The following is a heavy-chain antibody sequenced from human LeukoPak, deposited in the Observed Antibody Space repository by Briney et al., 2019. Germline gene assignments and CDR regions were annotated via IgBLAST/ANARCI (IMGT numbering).Heavy chain of an antibody. V-gene: IGHV3-30*18. J-gene: IGHJ3*02. CDR1: GFTFSSYG. CDR2: ISYDGSNK. Sequence: GRSLRLSCAASGFTFSSYGMHWVRQAPGKGLEWVAVISYDGSNKYYADSVKGRFTISRDNSKNTLYLQMNSLRAGDTAVYYCAKGSSGWYLSFDIWGQGTMVTVSS. CDR3: AKGSSGWYLSFDI. D-gene: IGHD6-19*01.